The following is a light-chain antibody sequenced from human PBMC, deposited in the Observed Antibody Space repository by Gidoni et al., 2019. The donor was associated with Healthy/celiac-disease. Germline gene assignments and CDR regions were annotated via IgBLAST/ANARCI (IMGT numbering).Light chain of an antibody. V-gene: IGKV1-39*01. CDR3: QQSYSTPYT. Sequence: IQMTQSPSSLSASVGDRVTITCRASQSINSYLNWYQQKPGQAPKLLIYAASIWQSGVPSRFSGSGSGTDFTLTISSLQPEDFATYYCQQSYSTPYTFXXXTKLEIK. J-gene: IGKJ2*01. CDR2: AAS. CDR1: QSINSY.